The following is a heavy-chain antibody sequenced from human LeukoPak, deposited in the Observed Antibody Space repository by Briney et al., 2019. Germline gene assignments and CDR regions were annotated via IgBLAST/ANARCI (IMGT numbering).Heavy chain of an antibody. V-gene: IGHV4-59*01. Sequence: SETLSLTCTISGASIDSYYWSWIRQPPGKGLEWIGYIYYSGSTNYNPSLKSRVTISVDTSKNQFSLKLSSVTAADTAVYYCARVYYDSSGYYYFDYWGQGTLVTVSS. J-gene: IGHJ4*02. CDR2: IYYSGST. CDR1: GASIDSYY. D-gene: IGHD3-22*01. CDR3: ARVYYDSSGYYYFDY.